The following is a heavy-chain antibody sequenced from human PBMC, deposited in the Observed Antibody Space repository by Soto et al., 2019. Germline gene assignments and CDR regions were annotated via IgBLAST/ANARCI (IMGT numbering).Heavy chain of an antibody. CDR3: ARDPYLSVDYYDSSGSPTHFHS. CDR2: ISGSGGST. CDR1: SFTFSSYA. J-gene: IGHJ4*02. Sequence: GGSLRLSWAASSFTFSSYAMLLFRHAPGKGMEWVSAISGSGGSTYYADSVKGRFTISRDNSKNTLYLQMNSLRAEDTAVYYCARDPYLSVDYYDSSGSPTHFHSWGQGPLVTVSS. V-gene: IGHV3-23*01. D-gene: IGHD3-22*01.